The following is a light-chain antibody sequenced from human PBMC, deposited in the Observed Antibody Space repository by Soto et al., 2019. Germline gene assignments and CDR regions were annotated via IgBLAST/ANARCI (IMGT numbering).Light chain of an antibody. Sequence: QSPLTHPASASGGLGQSSTISCTGTSSDVGGYNYVSWYQQHPGKAPKLMIYEVSNRPSGVSNRFSGSKSGYTASLTISGLQAEDEADYYCSSYTSSSPYVFGTGTKVTVL. CDR1: SSDVGGYNY. V-gene: IGLV2-14*01. CDR3: SSYTSSSPYV. J-gene: IGLJ1*01. CDR2: EVS.